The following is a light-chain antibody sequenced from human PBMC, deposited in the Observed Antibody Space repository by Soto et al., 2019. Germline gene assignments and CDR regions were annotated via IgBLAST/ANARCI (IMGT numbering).Light chain of an antibody. J-gene: IGLJ1*01. CDR3: SSYTSSSTRV. Sequence: QSALTQPASVSGSPGQSITISCTGTSSDVGAYDFVSWYQQRPDKAPKLMIYEVSNRPSGVSNRFSGSKSVNTATLTISGLQAEDEADYYCSSYTSSSTRVFGTGTKLTVL. V-gene: IGLV2-14*03. CDR2: EVS. CDR1: SSDVGAYDF.